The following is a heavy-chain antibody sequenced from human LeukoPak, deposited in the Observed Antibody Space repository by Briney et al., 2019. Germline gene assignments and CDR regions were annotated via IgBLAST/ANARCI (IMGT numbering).Heavy chain of an antibody. CDR1: GFTFTSQA. J-gene: IGHJ4*02. CDR3: AITLYYFDY. V-gene: IGHV3-23*01. Sequence: GGSLRLSCAASGFTFTSQAMTWVRQAPGKGLEWVSAISDSGDSTYYADSVKGQFTISRDNSKNTLFLQMNSLRAEDTAVYYCAITLYYFDYWGQGTLVTVSS. CDR2: ISDSGDST. D-gene: IGHD2/OR15-2a*01.